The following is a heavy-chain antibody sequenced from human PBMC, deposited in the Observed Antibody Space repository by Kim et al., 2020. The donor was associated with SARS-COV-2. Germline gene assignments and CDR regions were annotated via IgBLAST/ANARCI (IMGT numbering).Heavy chain of an antibody. J-gene: IGHJ3*02. CDR1: GFTFSSYA. V-gene: IGHV3-30*04. CDR3: ARGSGSGYKTNDAFDI. Sequence: GGSLRLSCAASGFTFSSYAMHWVRQAPGKGLEWVAVISYDGSNKYYVDSVKGRFTISRDNSKNTLYLQMNSLRAEDTAVYYCARGSGSGYKTNDAFDIWGQGTMVTVSS. CDR2: ISYDGSNK. D-gene: IGHD3-22*01.